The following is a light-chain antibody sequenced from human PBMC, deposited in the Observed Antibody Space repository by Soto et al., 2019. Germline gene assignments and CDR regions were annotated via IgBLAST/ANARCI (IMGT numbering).Light chain of an antibody. CDR2: GAS. V-gene: IGKV3-20*01. CDR3: QQYGSSPWT. CDR1: QSVSSSY. Sequence: EIVLTQSPVTLSLSPGERATLSCRVSQSVSSSYLAWYQQKPGQAPRLFIHGASSRATGVPERFSGSGSGTDFTLTISTLEPEDFAVYYCQQYGSSPWTFGQGTTVEIK. J-gene: IGKJ1*01.